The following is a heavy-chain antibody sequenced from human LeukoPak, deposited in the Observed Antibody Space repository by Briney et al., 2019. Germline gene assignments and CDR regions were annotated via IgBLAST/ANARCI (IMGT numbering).Heavy chain of an antibody. V-gene: IGHV4-39*02. J-gene: IGHJ4*02. CDR3: ARDADGWLQLRGYFDY. CDR1: GGSISSSSYY. D-gene: IGHD5-24*01. Sequence: PSETPSLTCTVSGGSISSSSYYWGWIRQPPGKGLEWIGSIYYSGSTYYNPSLKSRVTISVDTSKNQFSLKLSSVTAADTAVYYCARDADGWLQLRGYFDYWGQGTLVTVSS. CDR2: IYYSGST.